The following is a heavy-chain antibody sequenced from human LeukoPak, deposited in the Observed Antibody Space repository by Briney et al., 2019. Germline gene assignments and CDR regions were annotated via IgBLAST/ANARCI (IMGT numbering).Heavy chain of an antibody. D-gene: IGHD5-18*01. CDR1: GFIVSNKY. CDR3: ARGGIQLWLPMAD. CDR2: IYTGGST. Sequence: GGSLRLSCAASGFIVSNKYMSWVRQAPGRGLEWVSIIYTGGSTYYADSVKGRFTISRDNSKNTLYLQMNSLRVEHTAVYYCARGGIQLWLPMADWGQGTLVTVSS. J-gene: IGHJ4*02. V-gene: IGHV3-53*01.